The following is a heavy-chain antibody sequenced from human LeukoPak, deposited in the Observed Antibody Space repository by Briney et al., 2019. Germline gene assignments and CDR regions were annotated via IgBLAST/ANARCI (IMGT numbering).Heavy chain of an antibody. J-gene: IGHJ4*02. V-gene: IGHV5-51*01. D-gene: IGHD6-13*01. CDR3: GRLGYSSSWYIGDFDS. Sequence: GESLKISCKGSGYSFTSYWIGWVRQMPGEGLEWMGIIYPGDSDTRYSPSFQGQVTISADKSISTAYLQWSSLKASDTAMYYCGRLGYSSSWYIGDFDSWGQGTLVTVSS. CDR1: GYSFTSYW. CDR2: IYPGDSDT.